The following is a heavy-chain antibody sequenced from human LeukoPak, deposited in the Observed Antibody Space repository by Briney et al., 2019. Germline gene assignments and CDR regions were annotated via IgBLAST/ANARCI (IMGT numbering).Heavy chain of an antibody. J-gene: IGHJ4*02. Sequence: GGSLRLSCAASRFTFSSYAMSWVRQAPGKGLEWVSAISGSGGSTYYADSVKGRFTISRDNSKNTLYLQMNSLRAEDTAVYYCAKWKAAAGALDYWGQGTLVTVSS. V-gene: IGHV3-23*01. CDR3: AKWKAAAGALDY. CDR2: ISGSGGST. CDR1: RFTFSSYA. D-gene: IGHD6-13*01.